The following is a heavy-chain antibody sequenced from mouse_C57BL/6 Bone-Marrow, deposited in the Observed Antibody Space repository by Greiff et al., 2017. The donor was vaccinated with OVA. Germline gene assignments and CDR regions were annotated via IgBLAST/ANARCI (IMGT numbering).Heavy chain of an antibody. Sequence: VKLQQPGAELVKPGASVKLSCKASGYTFTSYWMHWVKQRPGQGLEWIGMIHPNSGSTNYNEKFKSKATLTVDKSSSTAYMQLSSLTSEDSAVYYCAREDGYDGYYFDYWGQGTTLTVSS. J-gene: IGHJ2*01. V-gene: IGHV1-64*01. CDR2: IHPNSGST. CDR3: AREDGYDGYYFDY. D-gene: IGHD2-3*01. CDR1: GYTFTSYW.